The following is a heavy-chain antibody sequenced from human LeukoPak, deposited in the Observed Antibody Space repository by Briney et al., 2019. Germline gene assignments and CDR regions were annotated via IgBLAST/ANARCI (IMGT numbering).Heavy chain of an antibody. J-gene: IGHJ4*02. D-gene: IGHD3-22*01. V-gene: IGHV4-34*01. Sequence: PSETLSLTCAVYGGSFSGYYWSWIRQPPGKGLEWIGEINHSGSTNYNPSLKSRVTISVDTSKNQFSLKLSSVTAADTAVYYCARGGYFLYYFDYWGQGTLVTVSS. CDR2: INHSGST. CDR3: ARGGYFLYYFDY. CDR1: GGSFSGYY.